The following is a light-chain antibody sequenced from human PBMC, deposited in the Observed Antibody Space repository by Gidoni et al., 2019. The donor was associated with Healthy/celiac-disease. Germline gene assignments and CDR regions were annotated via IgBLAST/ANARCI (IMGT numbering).Light chain of an antibody. V-gene: IGKV1-NL1*01. J-gene: IGKJ4*01. Sequence: DIQMTQSPSSLSASVGDRVTITCRASQGISNSLAWYQQKPGKAPKLLLYAASRLESGVPSRFSGSGSGTDYTLTISSLQPEDFATYYCQQYYSTPTFACGTKVEI. CDR1: QGISNS. CDR3: QQYYSTPT. CDR2: AAS.